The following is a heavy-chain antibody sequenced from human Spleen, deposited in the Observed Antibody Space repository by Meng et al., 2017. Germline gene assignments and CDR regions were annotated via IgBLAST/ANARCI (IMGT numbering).Heavy chain of an antibody. J-gene: IGHJ4*02. V-gene: IGHV1-2*06. Sequence: GPLVQSGAEVKKPGASVKVSCKASGYTFPDYWLHWVRRAPGQGLEWMGRINPKSGDTHYAQRFQGRVTMTGDTSISTAYMELSGLRSDDTAMYYCARDEDISAAGKLFGDYWGQGTLVTRLL. CDR1: GYTFPDYW. CDR2: INPKSGDT. D-gene: IGHD6-13*01. CDR3: ARDEDISAAGKLFGDY.